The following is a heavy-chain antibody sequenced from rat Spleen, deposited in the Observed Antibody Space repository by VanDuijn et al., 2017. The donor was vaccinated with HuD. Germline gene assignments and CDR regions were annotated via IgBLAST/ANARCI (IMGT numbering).Heavy chain of an antibody. CDR1: GFTFSDYG. D-gene: IGHD1-11*01. J-gene: IGHJ4*01. V-gene: IGHV5S10*01. CDR3: TTDRVIDYGDPYYYVMDA. Sequence: EVQLVESGGGLVQPGRSLKLSCAASGFTFSDYGMAWVRQAPKKGLEWVATIIYDDTTYYRDSVKGRFTISRDNAKSSLYLQMDSLRSEDTATYYCTTDRVIDYGDPYYYVMDAWGQGASVTVSS. CDR2: IIYDDTT.